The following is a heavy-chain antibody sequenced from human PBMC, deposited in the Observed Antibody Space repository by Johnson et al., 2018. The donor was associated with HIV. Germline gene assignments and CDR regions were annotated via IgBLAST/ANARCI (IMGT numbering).Heavy chain of an antibody. CDR3: AKDREDYDVWSGWTAARESFDI. CDR1: GFTFSSYD. D-gene: IGHD3-3*01. V-gene: IGHV3-13*01. CDR2: IGTLADT. J-gene: IGHJ3*02. Sequence: VQLVESGGGLVQPGGSLRLSCAASGFTFSSYDMHWVRQATGKGLEWVSFIGTLADTHYAGSVKGRFTTSRENYKTSVYLQMNSLRAGETAVYYCAKDREDYDVWSGWTAARESFDIWGQGTMVSVST.